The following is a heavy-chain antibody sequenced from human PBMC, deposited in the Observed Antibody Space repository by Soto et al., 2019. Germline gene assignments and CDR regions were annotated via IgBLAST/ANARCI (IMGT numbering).Heavy chain of an antibody. V-gene: IGHV4-39*01. J-gene: IGHJ4*02. CDR3: ARRGTYITIFGVVTYYFDY. D-gene: IGHD3-3*01. Sequence: PSETLSLTCTVSGGSISSSSYYWGWIRQPPGKGLEWIGSIYYSGSTYYNPSLKSRVTISVDTSKNQFSLKLSSVTAADTAVYYCARRGTYITIFGVVTYYFDYWGQGTLVTVSS. CDR2: IYYSGST. CDR1: GGSISSSSYY.